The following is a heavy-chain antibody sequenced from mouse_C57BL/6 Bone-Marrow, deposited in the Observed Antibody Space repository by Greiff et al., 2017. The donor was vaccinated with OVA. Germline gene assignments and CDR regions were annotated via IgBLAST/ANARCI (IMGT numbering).Heavy chain of an antibody. CDR2: IDPENGDT. D-gene: IGHD2-5*01. V-gene: IGHV14-4*01. Sequence: VQLKQSGAELVRPGASVKLSCTASGFNIKDDYMHWVKQRPEQGLEWIGWIDPENGDTEYASKFQGKATITADTSSNTAYLQLSSLTSEDTAVYYWTGYYSNYGDAMDYWGQGTSVTVSS. J-gene: IGHJ4*01. CDR1: GFNIKDDY. CDR3: TGYYSNYGDAMDY.